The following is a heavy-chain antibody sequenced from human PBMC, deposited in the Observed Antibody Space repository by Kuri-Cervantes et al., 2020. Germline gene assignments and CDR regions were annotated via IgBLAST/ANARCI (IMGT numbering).Heavy chain of an antibody. V-gene: IGHV3-7*01. CDR1: GFTFSSYW. Sequence: GESLKISCAASGFTFSSYWMSWVRQAPGKGLEWVANIKQDGSEKYYVDSVKGRFTISRDNAKNSLYLQMNSLRAEDTAVYYCAREGNYGGLFDYWGQGTLVTVSS. D-gene: IGHD4-23*01. CDR3: AREGNYGGLFDY. J-gene: IGHJ4*02. CDR2: IKQDGSEK.